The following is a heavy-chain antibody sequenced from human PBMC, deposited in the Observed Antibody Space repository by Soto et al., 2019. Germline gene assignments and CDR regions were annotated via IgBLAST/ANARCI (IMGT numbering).Heavy chain of an antibody. CDR3: AKDITIFGVVMGPYYFDY. CDR1: GFTFSSYA. J-gene: IGHJ4*02. Sequence: GGSLRLSCAASGFTFSSYAMSWVRQAPGKGLEWVSAISGSGGSTYYADSVKGRFTISRDNSKNTLYLQMNSLRAEDTAVYYCAKDITIFGVVMGPYYFDYWGQGTLVTVSS. CDR2: ISGSGGST. V-gene: IGHV3-23*01. D-gene: IGHD3-3*01.